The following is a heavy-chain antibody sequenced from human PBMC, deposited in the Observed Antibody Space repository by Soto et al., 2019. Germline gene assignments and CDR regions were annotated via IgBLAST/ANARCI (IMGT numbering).Heavy chain of an antibody. J-gene: IGHJ6*02. V-gene: IGHV3-7*01. CDR1: GLSFSSSW. CDR3: ARERSSSWYYYYGMDV. CDR2: IDPGGSKI. Sequence: GGSLRLSCEVSGLSFSSSWMSWVRQAPGKGLEWVADIDPGGSKIYYVASVMGRFTISRDNAKKTLYLQMNSLRAEDTALYYCARERSSSWYYYYGMDVWGQGTTVTSP. D-gene: IGHD6-13*01.